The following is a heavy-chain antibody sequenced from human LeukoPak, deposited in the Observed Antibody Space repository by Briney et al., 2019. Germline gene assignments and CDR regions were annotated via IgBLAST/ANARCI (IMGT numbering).Heavy chain of an antibody. Sequence: GGSLRLSCAASGFTVSSNYMSWVRQAPGKGLEWVSVIYSGGSTYYADSVKGRFTISRDNSKNTLYLQMNSLRAEDTAVYYCARDQGYDSSGWYYFDYWGQGTLVTVSS. CDR2: IYSGGST. D-gene: IGHD6-19*01. J-gene: IGHJ4*02. V-gene: IGHV3-66*01. CDR1: GFTVSSNY. CDR3: ARDQGYDSSGWYYFDY.